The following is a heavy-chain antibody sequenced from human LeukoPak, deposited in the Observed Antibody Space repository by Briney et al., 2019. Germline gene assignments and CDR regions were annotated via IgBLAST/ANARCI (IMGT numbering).Heavy chain of an antibody. CDR1: GGSFSGYY. V-gene: IGHV4-34*01. Sequence: SETLSLTCAVYGGSFSGYYWSWIRQPPGKGLEWIGEINHSGSTNYNPSLKSRVTISVDTSKNQFSLKLGSVTAADTAVYYCARVRHDSYGFDYWGQGTLVTVSS. CDR3: ARVRHDSYGFDY. CDR2: INHSGST. J-gene: IGHJ4*02. D-gene: IGHD5-18*01.